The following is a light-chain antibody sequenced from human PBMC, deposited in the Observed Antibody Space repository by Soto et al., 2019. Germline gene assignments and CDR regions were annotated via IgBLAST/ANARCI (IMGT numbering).Light chain of an antibody. CDR1: QSISRNY. V-gene: IGKV3-20*01. Sequence: EIVLTQSPGTLSLSPGERATLSCRASQSISRNYLGWYQQNVGQAPRLLIYGASNRATGIPGRFSGSASGTDFTLTISRLEPEDFAVYYCQQYGSSRWTFGQGTKVDIK. CDR3: QQYGSSRWT. J-gene: IGKJ1*01. CDR2: GAS.